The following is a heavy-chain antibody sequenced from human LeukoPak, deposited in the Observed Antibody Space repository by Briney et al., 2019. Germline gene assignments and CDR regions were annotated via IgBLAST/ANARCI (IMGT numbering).Heavy chain of an antibody. J-gene: IGHJ4*02. V-gene: IGHV3-64*01. CDR3: ARGLEGLCPSDSSTSCPLDY. D-gene: IGHD2-2*01. Sequence: GGSLRLSCAVSGFTFSSYAMHWVRQAPGKGLEYVSAISSNGGSTYYANSVKGRFTISRDNSKNTLYLQMGSLRAEDMAVYYCARGLEGLCPSDSSTSCPLDYWGQGTLVTVSS. CDR2: ISSNGGST. CDR1: GFTFSSYA.